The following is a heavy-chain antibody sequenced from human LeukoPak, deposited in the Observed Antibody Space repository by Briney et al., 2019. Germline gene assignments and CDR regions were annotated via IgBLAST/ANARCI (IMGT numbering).Heavy chain of an antibody. CDR1: GYTFTSYA. V-gene: IGHV7-4-1*02. J-gene: IGHJ4*02. Sequence: ASVKVSCKASGYTFTSYAMNWVRQAPGQGPEWMGYINTKTGNPTYAQGFTGRFVFLDTSVSTAYLQISSLKPEDTGVYYCAKGGWVAVTGMDSWGQGTLVTVSS. CDR2: INTKTGNP. CDR3: AKGGWVAVTGMDS. D-gene: IGHD6-19*01.